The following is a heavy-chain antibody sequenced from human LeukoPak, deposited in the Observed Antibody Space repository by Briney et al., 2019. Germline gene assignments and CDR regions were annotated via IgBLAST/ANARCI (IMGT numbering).Heavy chain of an antibody. V-gene: IGHV3-11*04. D-gene: IGHD5-24*01. CDR2: ISSSGSTI. J-gene: IGHJ4*02. CDR1: GFTVSNNY. Sequence: PGGSLRLSCAASGFTVSNNYMRWVRQAPGKGLEWVSYISSSGSTIYYADSVKGRFTISRDNAKNSLYLQMNSLRAEDTAVYYCARATPRWLQQYYFDYWGQGTLVTVSS. CDR3: ARATPRWLQQYYFDY.